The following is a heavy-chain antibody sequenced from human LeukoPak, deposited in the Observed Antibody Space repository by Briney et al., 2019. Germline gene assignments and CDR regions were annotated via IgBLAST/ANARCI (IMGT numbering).Heavy chain of an antibody. CDR2: IKQDGSEK. J-gene: IGHJ5*02. V-gene: IGHV3-7*01. Sequence: PGGSLRLSSAASGFTFISFWVSWVRQAPGRGLEWVANIKQDGSEKYYVDSVKGRFTISRDNAKNSLYLQMNSLRAEDTAVYYCARAPHAGCFDPWGQGTLVTVSS. CDR3: ARAPHAGCFDP. CDR1: GFTFISFW.